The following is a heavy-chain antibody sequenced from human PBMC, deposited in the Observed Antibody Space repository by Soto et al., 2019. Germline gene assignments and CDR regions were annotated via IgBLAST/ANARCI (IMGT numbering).Heavy chain of an antibody. CDR2: INPKTGDT. Sequence: QVQLVQSGTEVKKPGASVKVSCKASGYTFTDSHIHWVRQASGQGLEWLGWINPKTGDTNYPQKCQGRITMARDTTMSKTYVDLTNLTSDDVAVYYCERDPPRYFTSSPEGAGLWGQGTLVTVSS. V-gene: IGHV1-2*02. CDR1: GYTFTDSH. J-gene: IGHJ4*02. CDR3: ERDPPRYFTSSPEGAGL. D-gene: IGHD2-21*01.